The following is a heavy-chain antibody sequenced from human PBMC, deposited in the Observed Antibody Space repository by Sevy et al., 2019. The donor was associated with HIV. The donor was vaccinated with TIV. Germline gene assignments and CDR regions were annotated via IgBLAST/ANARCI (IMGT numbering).Heavy chain of an antibody. V-gene: IGHV3-72*01. CDR1: GFTFSDHY. Sequence: GGSLRLSCEASGFTFSDHYMDWVRQAPGKGLEWVGRIRKKTNSYSTEYAASVKDRFTVSRDDSKKSLYLQMNSLKSDDTAVYFCARVRVLGVDYYFDHWGQGTQVTVSS. CDR3: ARVRVLGVDYYFDH. J-gene: IGHJ4*02. D-gene: IGHD3-16*01. CDR2: IRKKTNSYST.